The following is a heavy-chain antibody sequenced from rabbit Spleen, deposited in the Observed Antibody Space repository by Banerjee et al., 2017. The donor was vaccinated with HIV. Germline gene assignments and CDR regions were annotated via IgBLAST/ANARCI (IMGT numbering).Heavy chain of an antibody. V-gene: IGHV1S43*01. CDR3: ARDLVAVIGWKFNL. D-gene: IGHD5-1*01. J-gene: IGHJ4*01. CDR1: GFTLSSYY. Sequence: QEHLKESGGGLVQPGGSLKLSCTASGFTLSSYYMNWVRQAPGKGLEWIGCIAINTGATWYASWAKGRFTIARTTSLNTVTLQMTSLTAADAAAYFCARDLVAVIGWKFNLWGPRTLVTVS. CDR2: IAINTGAT.